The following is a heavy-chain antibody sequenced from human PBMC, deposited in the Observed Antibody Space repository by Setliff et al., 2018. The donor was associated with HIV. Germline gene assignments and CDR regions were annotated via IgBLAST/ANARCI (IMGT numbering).Heavy chain of an antibody. CDR2: ISYDGSNK. Sequence: PGGSLRLSCKASGYTFTSYYMHWVRQAPGKGLEWVAVISYDGSNKYYADSVKGRFTISRDNSKNTLYLQMNSLRAEDTAVYYCARDAGGAGEYFDYWGQGTLVTVSS. D-gene: IGHD7-27*01. CDR1: GYTFTSYY. V-gene: IGHV3-30*04. CDR3: ARDAGGAGEYFDY. J-gene: IGHJ4*02.